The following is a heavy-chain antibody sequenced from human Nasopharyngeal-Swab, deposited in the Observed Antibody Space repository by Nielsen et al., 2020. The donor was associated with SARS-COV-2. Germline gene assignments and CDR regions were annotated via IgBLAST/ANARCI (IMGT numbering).Heavy chain of an antibody. CDR3: ARDLWEGKRWSGSYYYYGMDV. CDR2: ISSSASTK. D-gene: IGHD3-3*01. V-gene: IGHV3-11*04. Sequence: GGSLRLSCAASGFTFSDYYMSWIRQAPGKGLEWVSQISSSASTKKYADSVKGRFTISRDNPKNSLYLQMNSLRGEDTAVYYCARDLWEGKRWSGSYYYYGMDVWGQGTTVTVSS. CDR1: GFTFSDYY. J-gene: IGHJ6*02.